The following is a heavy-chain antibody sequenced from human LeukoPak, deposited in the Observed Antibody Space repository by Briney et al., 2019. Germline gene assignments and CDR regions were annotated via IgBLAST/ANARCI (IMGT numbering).Heavy chain of an antibody. CDR1: GYTFTGFF. J-gene: IGHJ4*02. CDR2: INPNSGDT. Sequence: ASVTVSCRASGYTFTGFFLHWVRQAPGQGFEWIGWINPNSGDTKYAQRFQGRVTMTRDTSISTAYIELSRLRSDDTAVYYCATLLSNVAFDYWGQGTLVAVSS. V-gene: IGHV1-2*02. CDR3: ATLLSNVAFDY. D-gene: IGHD5-12*01.